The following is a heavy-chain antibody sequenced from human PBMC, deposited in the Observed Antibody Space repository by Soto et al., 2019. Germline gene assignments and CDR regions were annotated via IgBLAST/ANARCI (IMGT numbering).Heavy chain of an antibody. CDR3: ARDVEVGCDCDLGD. CDR1: GFTFSSYV. CDR2: ISRDGSNA. Sequence: QVQLVESGGGVVQPGRSLTLSCAASGFTFSSYVIHWVRQTPDKGLEWVAFISRDGSNAYYPDSVKGRFTTSRDDSKNTLYLEMHRLRADDTAVYYCARDVEVGCDCDLGDWGQGTLVTVSS. V-gene: IGHV3-30-3*01. D-gene: IGHD2-21*01. J-gene: IGHJ4*02.